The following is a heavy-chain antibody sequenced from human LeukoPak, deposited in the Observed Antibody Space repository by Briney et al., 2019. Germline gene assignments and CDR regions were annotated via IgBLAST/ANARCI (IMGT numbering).Heavy chain of an antibody. CDR1: GFTFSSYA. J-gene: IGHJ6*02. CDR2: ISGSGGST. CDR3: AKHPDYDFWSGYSYYYGMDV. Sequence: PGGSLRLSCAASGFTFSSYAMSWVRQAPGKGLEWVSAISGSGGSTYYADSVKGRFTISRDNSKNTLSLQMNSLRAEDTAVYYCAKHPDYDFWSGYSYYYGMDVWGQGTTVTVSS. V-gene: IGHV3-23*01. D-gene: IGHD3-3*01.